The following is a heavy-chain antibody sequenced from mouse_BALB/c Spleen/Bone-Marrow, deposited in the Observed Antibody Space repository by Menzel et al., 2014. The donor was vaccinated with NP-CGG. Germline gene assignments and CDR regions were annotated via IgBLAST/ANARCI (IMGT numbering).Heavy chain of an antibody. J-gene: IGHJ3*01. D-gene: IGHD2-2*01. CDR1: GFTFSSYA. Sequence: EVQRVESGGGLVKPGVSLKLSCAASGFTFSSYAMSWVRQTPEKRLAWVASISSGGSTYYPDSVKGRFTLSRDNARNIPYLQMSSLRSEYTAMYYCAREGDGYDPAWFAYWGQGTLVTVSA. V-gene: IGHV5-6-5*01. CDR2: ISSGGST. CDR3: AREGDGYDPAWFAY.